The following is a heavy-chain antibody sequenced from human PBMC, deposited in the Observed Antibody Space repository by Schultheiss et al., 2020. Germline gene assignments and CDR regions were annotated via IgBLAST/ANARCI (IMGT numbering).Heavy chain of an antibody. J-gene: IGHJ6*02. D-gene: IGHD3-3*01. V-gene: IGHV3-23*01. CDR2: ISGSGGST. CDR3: ARDFWSGKTSYGMDV. CDR1: GFTFSSYA. Sequence: GESLKISCAASGFTFSSYAMSWVRQAPGKGLEWVSAISGSGGSTYYADSVKGRFTISRDNSKNTLYLQMNSLRVEDTALYYCARDFWSGKTSYGMDVWGQGTTVTVSS.